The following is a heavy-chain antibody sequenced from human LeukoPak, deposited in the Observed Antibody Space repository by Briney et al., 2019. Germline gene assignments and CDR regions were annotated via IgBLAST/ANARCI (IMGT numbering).Heavy chain of an antibody. CDR1: GYTFTVYS. D-gene: IGHD2-15*01. J-gene: IGHJ3*02. Sequence: ASVKVSFKASGYTFTVYSMHWVRQAPGQGREWMGWINPSSGGTNYAQKFQGRVTMTRDTSINTAYMELRRLRSDDTAVYYCARGGVVVLGVMDIWGQGTVVTVSS. CDR3: ARGGVVVLGVMDI. V-gene: IGHV1-2*02. CDR2: INPSSGGT.